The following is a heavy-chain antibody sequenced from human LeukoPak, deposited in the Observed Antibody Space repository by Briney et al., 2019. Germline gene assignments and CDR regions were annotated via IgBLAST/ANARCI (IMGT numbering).Heavy chain of an antibody. V-gene: IGHV4-38-2*02. Sequence: PSETLSLTCAVSGYSISSGYYWGWIRQPPGKGLEWIGSIYHSGSTYYNPSLKSRVTISVDTSKNQFSLKLSSVTAADTAVYYCARDLLALTSGSYYYYMDVWGKGTTVTVSS. CDR1: GYSISSGYY. CDR3: ARDLLALTSGSYYYYMDV. J-gene: IGHJ6*03. D-gene: IGHD1-26*01. CDR2: IYHSGST.